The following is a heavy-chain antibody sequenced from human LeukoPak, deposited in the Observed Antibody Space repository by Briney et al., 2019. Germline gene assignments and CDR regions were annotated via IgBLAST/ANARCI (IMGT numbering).Heavy chain of an antibody. J-gene: IGHJ3*02. D-gene: IGHD2-2*01. CDR2: IRFDGSNK. CDR3: AKDPASYCSSTRCYAFDI. V-gene: IGHV3-30*02. CDR1: GFAFNNYT. Sequence: GGSLRLSCVSSGFAFNNYTMRWVRQAPGKGLEWVAFIRFDGSNKYYADSVKGRFTISRDYSKNTLYLQMNSLRAEDTAVYYCAKDPASYCSSTRCYAFDIWGQGTMVTVSS.